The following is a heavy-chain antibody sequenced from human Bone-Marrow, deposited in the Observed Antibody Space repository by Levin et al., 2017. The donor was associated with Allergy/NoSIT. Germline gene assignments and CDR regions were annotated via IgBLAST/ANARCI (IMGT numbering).Heavy chain of an antibody. CDR2: ISYGGHNR. V-gene: IGHV3-30*18. J-gene: IGHJ4*02. CDR1: GFTFTTYG. Sequence: AGGSLRLSCAASGFTFTTYGMHWVRQAPGKGLEWVALISYGGHNRFYEDSVKGRFTISRDNFKNTVFLQMNSLRTEDTAVYYCAKDQAPRYDILTGPDYWGQGTLVTVSS. CDR3: AKDQAPRYDILTGPDY. D-gene: IGHD3-9*01.